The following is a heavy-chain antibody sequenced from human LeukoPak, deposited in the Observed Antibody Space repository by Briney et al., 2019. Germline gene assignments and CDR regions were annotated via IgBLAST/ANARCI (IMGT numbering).Heavy chain of an antibody. CDR1: GGSISSGSYY. CDR2: IYTSGST. CDR3: ARARGQWLNY. D-gene: IGHD6-19*01. J-gene: IGHJ4*02. V-gene: IGHV4-61*02. Sequence: SETLSLTCTVSGGSISSGSYYWSWIRQPAGKGLEWIGRIYTSGSTNYNPSLKSRVTISVDTSKNQFSLKLSSVTAADTAVYYCARARGQWLNYWGQGTLVTVSS.